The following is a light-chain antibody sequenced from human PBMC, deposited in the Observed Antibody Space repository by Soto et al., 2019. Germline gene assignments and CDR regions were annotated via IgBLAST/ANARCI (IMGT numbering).Light chain of an antibody. Sequence: VMTQSPAILSVSPGERVTLSCRASQSVMNSLAWYQQRPGQAPRLLIHGASTRATGIPARFSGSGSGTEFTLTISSLRSEDFAVYYCQQYHNWPPYTFGKGTKLEI. V-gene: IGKV3-15*01. CDR2: GAS. CDR3: QQYHNWPPYT. J-gene: IGKJ2*01. CDR1: QSVMNS.